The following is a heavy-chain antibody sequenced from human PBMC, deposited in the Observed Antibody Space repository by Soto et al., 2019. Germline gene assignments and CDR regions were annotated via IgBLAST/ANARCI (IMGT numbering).Heavy chain of an antibody. CDR1: GGSISSGDYY. J-gene: IGHJ5*02. CDR3: AGASGYWLNWFDP. Sequence: SETLSLTCTVSGGSISSGDYYWSWIRQPPGKGLEWIGYIYYSGSTYYNPSLKSRVTISVDTSKNQFSLKLSSVTAADTAVYYCAGASGYWLNWFDPWGQGTLVTVSS. V-gene: IGHV4-30-4*01. D-gene: IGHD3-3*01. CDR2: IYYSGST.